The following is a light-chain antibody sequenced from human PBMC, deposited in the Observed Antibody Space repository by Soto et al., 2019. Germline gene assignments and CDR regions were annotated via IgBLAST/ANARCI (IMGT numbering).Light chain of an antibody. CDR3: QQYETSLPWT. Sequence: EIVLTQSPGTLSLFPGERATLSCRDSQSVSSSYLAWYQQKPGQAPRLLIYGVSSRATGIPDRFSGSGSGTDFTLTISRLEPEDFAVYSCQQYETSLPWTFGQGTKVEIK. CDR2: GVS. J-gene: IGKJ1*01. CDR1: QSVSSSY. V-gene: IGKV3-20*01.